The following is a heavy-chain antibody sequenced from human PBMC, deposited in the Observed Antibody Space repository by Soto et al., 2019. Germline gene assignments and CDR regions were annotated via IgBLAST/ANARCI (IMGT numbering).Heavy chain of an antibody. CDR3: ARGNYDSSGYYLYYFDY. CDR1: GGSISSYY. V-gene: IGHV4-59*01. J-gene: IGHJ4*02. D-gene: IGHD3-22*01. Sequence: PSETLYLTCTVSGGSISSYYWSWIRQPPGKGLEWIGYIYYSGSTNYNPSLKSRVTISVDTSKNQFSLKLSSVTAADTAVYYCARGNYDSSGYYLYYFDYWGQGTLVTVSS. CDR2: IYYSGST.